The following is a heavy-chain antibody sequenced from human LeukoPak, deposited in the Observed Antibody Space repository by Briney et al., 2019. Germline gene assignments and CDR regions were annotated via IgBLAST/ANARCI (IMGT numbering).Heavy chain of an antibody. CDR2: ISGSGGST. CDR3: ARAVDCSGGSCSSYYYYYYYMDV. D-gene: IGHD2-15*01. J-gene: IGHJ6*03. V-gene: IGHV3-23*01. Sequence: PGGSLRLSCAASGFTFSSYEMNWVRQAPGKGLEWVSAISGSGGSTYYADSVKGRFTISRDNSKNTLYLQMNSLRAEDTAVYYCARAVDCSGGSCSSYYYYYYYMDVWGKGTTVTISS. CDR1: GFTFSSYE.